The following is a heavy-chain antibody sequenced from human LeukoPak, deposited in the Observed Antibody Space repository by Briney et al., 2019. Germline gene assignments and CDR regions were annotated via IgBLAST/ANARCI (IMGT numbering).Heavy chain of an antibody. CDR3: ARDWSVEYCSGGSCYSDYYYYMDV. CDR1: GFTFSSYS. D-gene: IGHD2-15*01. V-gene: IGHV3-48*01. J-gene: IGHJ6*03. CDR2: ISSSSSTI. Sequence: GGSLRLSCAASGFTFSSYSMNWVRQAPGKGLEWVSYISSSSSTIYYADSVKGRFTISRDNAKNSLYLQMNSLRAEDTAVYYCARDWSVEYCSGGSCYSDYYYYMDVWGKGTTVTVSS.